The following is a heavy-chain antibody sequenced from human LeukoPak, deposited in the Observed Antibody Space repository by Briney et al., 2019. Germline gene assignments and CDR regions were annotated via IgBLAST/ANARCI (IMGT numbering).Heavy chain of an antibody. Sequence: SETLSLTCTVSSDSISSSRFYGGWIRQPPGRGLEWIATISYSGSTYYNPSLRSRVTMSINTSKNQFSLKLSSVTAADTAVYYCASLLSGFISSWCPDYYYGVDVWGQGTTVSVSS. J-gene: IGHJ6*02. D-gene: IGHD6-13*01. CDR2: ISYSGST. CDR1: SDSISSSRFY. V-gene: IGHV4-39*01. CDR3: ASLLSGFISSWCPDYYYGVDV.